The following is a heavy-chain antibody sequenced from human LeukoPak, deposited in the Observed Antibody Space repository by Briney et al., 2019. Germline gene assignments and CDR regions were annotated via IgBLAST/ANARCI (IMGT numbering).Heavy chain of an antibody. CDR2: ISSSGRII. CDR3: AREGAVAAVFDY. J-gene: IGHJ4*02. V-gene: IGHV3-11*01. CDR1: GFTFSDYY. Sequence: GGSLRLSCAASGFTFSDYYMSWIRQAPGKGLEWVSYISSSGRIIYYADSVKGRFTISRDNAKNSLYLQMNSLRAEDTAVYYCAREGAVAAVFDYWGQGTLVTVSS. D-gene: IGHD6-19*01.